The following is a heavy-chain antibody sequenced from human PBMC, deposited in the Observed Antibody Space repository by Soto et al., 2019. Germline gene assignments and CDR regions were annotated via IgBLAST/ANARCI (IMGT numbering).Heavy chain of an antibody. CDR2: IYWDDDK. CDR1: GFSLSTSGVG. Sequence: QITLKESGPTLVKPTQTLTLTCTFSGFSLSTSGVGVGWIRQPPGNALEWLALIYWDDDKRYSPSLKSRLTITKDTSKNQVVLTMTNMDPVDTATYYCAHRLGYSSSWYGYYFDYWGQGTLVTVSS. J-gene: IGHJ4*02. CDR3: AHRLGYSSSWYGYYFDY. D-gene: IGHD6-13*01. V-gene: IGHV2-5*02.